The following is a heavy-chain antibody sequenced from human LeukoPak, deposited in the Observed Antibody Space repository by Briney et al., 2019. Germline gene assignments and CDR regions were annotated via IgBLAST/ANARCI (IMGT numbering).Heavy chain of an antibody. Sequence: SETLSLTCAVDGGSFSGYYWSWIRQPPGKGLEWIGEINHSGSTNYNPSLKSRVTISVDTSKNQFSLKLSSVTAADTAVYYCARAPNYYGSGSYLRKYYFDYWGQGTLVIVSS. CDR1: GGSFSGYY. CDR2: INHSGST. CDR3: ARAPNYYGSGSYLRKYYFDY. V-gene: IGHV4-34*01. D-gene: IGHD3-10*01. J-gene: IGHJ4*02.